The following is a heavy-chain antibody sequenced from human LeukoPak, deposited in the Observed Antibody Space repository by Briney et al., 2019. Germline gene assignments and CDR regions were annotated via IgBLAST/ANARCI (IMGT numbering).Heavy chain of an antibody. D-gene: IGHD2-15*01. J-gene: IGHJ4*02. CDR1: GFTFSSYA. CDR3: ARPPTRRGSAYYFDY. Sequence: PGRSLRLSCAASGFTFSSYAMHWVRQAPGKGLGWVAVISYDGSNKYYADSVKGRFTISRDNSKKTLYLQMNSLRAEDTAVYYCARPPTRRGSAYYFDYWGQGTLVTVSS. CDR2: ISYDGSNK. V-gene: IGHV3-30-3*01.